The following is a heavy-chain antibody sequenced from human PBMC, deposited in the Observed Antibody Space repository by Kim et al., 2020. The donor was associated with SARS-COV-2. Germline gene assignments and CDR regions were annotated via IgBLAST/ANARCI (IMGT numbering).Heavy chain of an antibody. CDR1: GYTFTRYG. CDR2: ISAYDGNT. Sequence: ASVKVSCKASGYTFTRYGISWVRQAPGQGLEWMGWISAYDGNTKYAQKFQGRVTMSTDTSTSTAYMELRSLRSDDTAVYYCARAVDSSSSESAFDIWGQGTMVTVSS. V-gene: IGHV1-18*01. D-gene: IGHD6-6*01. J-gene: IGHJ3*02. CDR3: ARAVDSSSSESAFDI.